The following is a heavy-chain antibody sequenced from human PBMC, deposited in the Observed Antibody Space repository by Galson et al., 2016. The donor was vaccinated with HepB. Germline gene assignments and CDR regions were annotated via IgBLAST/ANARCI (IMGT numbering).Heavy chain of an antibody. CDR2: ISGSSHDT. J-gene: IGHJ6*03. D-gene: IGHD6-6*01. CDR1: EFTFSYYY. Sequence: SLRLSCAASEFTFSYYYMSWIRQAPGKGLDWVSYISGSSHDTNYADSVKGRFTIPRDNAKNSLYLQMTSLRAEDTAVYYCARYTSSSPYYYYMDVWGKGTTVTVSS. CDR3: ARYTSSSPYYYYMDV. V-gene: IGHV3-11*06.